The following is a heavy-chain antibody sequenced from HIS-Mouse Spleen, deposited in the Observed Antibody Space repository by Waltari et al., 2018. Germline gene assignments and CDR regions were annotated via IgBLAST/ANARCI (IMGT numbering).Heavy chain of an antibody. J-gene: IGHJ3*02. D-gene: IGHD7-27*01. CDR2: ISYDGSNK. CDR3: ARGPLANWGYRAFDI. V-gene: IGHV3-30-3*01. CDR1: GFTFSSYA. Sequence: QVQLVESGGGVVQPGRSLRLSCAASGFTFSSYAMHWVRQAPGKGLGWVAVISYDGSNKYYAESVKGRFTISRDNSKNTLYLQMNSLRAEDTAVYYCARGPLANWGYRAFDIWGQGTMVTVSS.